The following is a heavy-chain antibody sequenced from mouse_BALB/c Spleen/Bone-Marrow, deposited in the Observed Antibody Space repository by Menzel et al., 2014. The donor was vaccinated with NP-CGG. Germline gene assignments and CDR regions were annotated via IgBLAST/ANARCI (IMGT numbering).Heavy chain of an antibody. V-gene: IGHV1S130*01. J-gene: IGHJ2*01. CDR3: ARSGFDY. D-gene: IGHD4-1*01. CDR2: IHPNSGNT. Sequence: QLPESGSVLVRPGASVKLSCKASGYTFTSSWMHWAKQRLGQGLEWIGEIHPNSGNTNYNEKFKSKATLTVDTSSSTAYVDLSSLTSEDSVVYYCARSGFDYRGQATTLTVSS. CDR1: GYTFTSSW.